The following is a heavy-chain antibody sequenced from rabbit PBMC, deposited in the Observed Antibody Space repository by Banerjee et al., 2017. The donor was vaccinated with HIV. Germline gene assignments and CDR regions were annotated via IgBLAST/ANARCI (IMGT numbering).Heavy chain of an antibody. Sequence: QQQLEESGGGLVKPEGSLTLTCTASGFSFSNSYYYMSWVRQAPGKGLEWIGCIYLGSGYTYYATWAKGRFTISKTSSTTVTLQMTSLTAADTATYYCARLGLIVGGIGNLWGPGTLVTVS. CDR3: ARLGLIVGGIGNL. CDR2: IYLGSGYT. CDR1: GFSFSNSYYY. V-gene: IGHV1S45*01. D-gene: IGHD4-2*01. J-gene: IGHJ4*01.